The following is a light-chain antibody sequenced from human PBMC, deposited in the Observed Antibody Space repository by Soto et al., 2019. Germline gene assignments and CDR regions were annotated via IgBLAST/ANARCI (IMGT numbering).Light chain of an antibody. V-gene: IGLV1-44*01. Sequence: QSVLTQPPSASGTPGQRVTISCSGSNSNIGTNIVNWYQQLPGTAPKLLIYTNNQRPSGVPDRFSGSKSGTSASLAISGLQSEDEADYYCAAWDDSLNGGVFGGGTKVTVL. J-gene: IGLJ3*02. CDR1: NSNIGTNI. CDR2: TNN. CDR3: AAWDDSLNGGV.